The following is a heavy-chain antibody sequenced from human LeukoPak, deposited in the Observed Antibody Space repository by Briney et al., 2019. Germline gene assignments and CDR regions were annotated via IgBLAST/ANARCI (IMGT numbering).Heavy chain of an antibody. V-gene: IGHV4-28*01. J-gene: IGHJ4*02. CDR1: GYSISSSNW. Sequence: SETLSLTCAVSGYSISSSNWWGWIRQPPGKGLEWIGYIYYSGSTYYSPSLKSRVTMSVDTSKNHFSLKLTSVAAVDTAVYYCARFDSSWGYFDYWGQGTLVTVSS. CDR2: IYYSGST. CDR3: ARFDSSWGYFDY. D-gene: IGHD6-13*01.